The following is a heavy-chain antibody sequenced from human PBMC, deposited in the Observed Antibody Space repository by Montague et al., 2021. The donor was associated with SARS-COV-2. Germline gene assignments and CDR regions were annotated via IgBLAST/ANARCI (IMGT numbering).Heavy chain of an antibody. V-gene: IGHV3-15*01. CDR2: IKSKAVGGAI. J-gene: IGHJ5*02. CDR3: TADFSDTAEQMAQTDL. CDR1: GFPFSSAW. Sequence: SLRLSFSASGFPFSSAWMTWVRQSPGKGLEWVGRIKSKAVGGAIQYATSVKGRFTISRDDSENTLYLQMDSLTTEDTAVYYCTADFSDTAEQMAQTDLWGQGTLVTVSS. D-gene: IGHD5-24*01.